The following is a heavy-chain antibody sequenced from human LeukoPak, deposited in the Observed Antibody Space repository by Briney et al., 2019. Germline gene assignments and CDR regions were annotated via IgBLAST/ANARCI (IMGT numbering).Heavy chain of an antibody. D-gene: IGHD6-19*01. CDR1: GFTFSSYE. J-gene: IGHJ4*02. Sequence: PGGSLRLSCAASGFTFSSYEMNWVRQAPGKGLEWVSYIGSSGSAMYYADSVKGRFTISRDNAKNSLYLQMNSLRVEDTAVYYCARGHSSGLLWGQGTLVTVSS. V-gene: IGHV3-48*03. CDR3: ARGHSSGLL. CDR2: IGSSGSAM.